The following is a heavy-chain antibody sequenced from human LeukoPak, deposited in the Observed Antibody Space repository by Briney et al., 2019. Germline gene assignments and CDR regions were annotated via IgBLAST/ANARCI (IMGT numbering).Heavy chain of an antibody. Sequence: GGSLRLSCAASGFTFSRYSMNWVRQAPGKGLEWVSVIWGNGSRTYYADSVKGRFTISRDNSKNTVYLQMDSLRAEDTAVYYCAKDREPDSGYDIDYWGQGTLVTVSS. CDR3: AKDREPDSGYDIDY. CDR1: GFTFSRYS. CDR2: IWGNGSRT. V-gene: IGHV3-23*01. D-gene: IGHD5-12*01. J-gene: IGHJ4*02.